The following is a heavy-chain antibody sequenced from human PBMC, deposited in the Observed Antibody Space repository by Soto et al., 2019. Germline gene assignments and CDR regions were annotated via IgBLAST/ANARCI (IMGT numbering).Heavy chain of an antibody. CDR1: GYTFTSYG. Sequence: QIQLMQSGAEVKKPGASVKVSCKASGYTFTSYGIHWVRQAPGQRLEWTGWINAGNGNTKYSEKFQGRVTITRDTSASTAYLELSSLRSEDTAVYYAATAPNDSRAYYHLGYYGMDVWGQGTTVTGSS. CDR2: INAGNGNT. J-gene: IGHJ6*02. CDR3: ATAPNDSRAYYHLGYYGMDV. D-gene: IGHD3-22*01. V-gene: IGHV1-3*01.